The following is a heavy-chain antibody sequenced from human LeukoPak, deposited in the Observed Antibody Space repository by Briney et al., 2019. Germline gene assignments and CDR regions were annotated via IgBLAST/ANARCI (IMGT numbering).Heavy chain of an antibody. CDR3: ARTLDWSFDY. V-gene: IGHV1-18*01. D-gene: IGHD1-1*01. CDR1: GYTFTSYG. J-gene: IGHJ4*02. CDR2: MNPNSGNT. Sequence: ASVKVSCKASGYTFTSYGISWVRQATGQGLEWMGWMNPNSGNTGYAQKFQGRVTMTTDTSTSTAYMELRSLRSDDTAVYYCARTLDWSFDYWGQGTLVTVSS.